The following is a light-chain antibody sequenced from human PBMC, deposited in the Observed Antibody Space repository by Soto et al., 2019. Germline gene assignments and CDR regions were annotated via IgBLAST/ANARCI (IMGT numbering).Light chain of an antibody. CDR2: GAS. CDR1: QTVSSSY. Sequence: TQSPATLSSFPGDRVTLSCRASQTVSSSYLAWYQQNPGQARRLLIYGASSRATGIPDRFSGSGSGTDFTITISRLEPEDFEVYDGHQYGSSSWTFGQGTKVDNK. V-gene: IGKV3-20*01. CDR3: HQYGSSSWT. J-gene: IGKJ1*01.